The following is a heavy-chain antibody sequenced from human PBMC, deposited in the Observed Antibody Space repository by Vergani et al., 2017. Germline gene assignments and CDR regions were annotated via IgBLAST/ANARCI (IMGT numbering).Heavy chain of an antibody. Sequence: VQLVESGGGVVQPGTSLRLSCAASGLPVSGFAFNTYAMIWVRQAPGKGLEWVSGISATGDENTDYADSVKGRFTISKDNSKDTLYLQMNRLRVEDTAIYYCAKARDPNCEGGSCYSYYYGLDLWGQGTTVTVSS. CDR2: ISATGDENT. V-gene: IGHV3-23*04. J-gene: IGHJ6*02. CDR1: GLPVSGFAFNTYA. CDR3: AKARDPNCEGGSCYSYYYGLDL. D-gene: IGHD2-15*01.